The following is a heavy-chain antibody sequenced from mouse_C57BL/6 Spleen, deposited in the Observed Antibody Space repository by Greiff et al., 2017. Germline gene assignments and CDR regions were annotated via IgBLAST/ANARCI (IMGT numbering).Heavy chain of an antibody. V-gene: IGHV1-26*01. CDR2: INPNNGGT. J-gene: IGHJ3*01. D-gene: IGHD1-2*01. Sequence: VQLQQSGPELVKPGASVKISCKASGYTFTDYYMNWVKQSHGKSLEWIGDINPNNGGTSYNQKFKGKATLTVDKSSSTAYMELRSLTSEDSAVYYCAREDGVLRRSFFAYGGQGTLVTVSA. CDR1: GYTFTDYY. CDR3: AREDGVLRRSFFAY.